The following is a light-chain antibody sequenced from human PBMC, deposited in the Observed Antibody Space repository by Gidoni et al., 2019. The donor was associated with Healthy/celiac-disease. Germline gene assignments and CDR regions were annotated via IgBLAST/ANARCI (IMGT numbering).Light chain of an antibody. CDR2: DAS. CDR1: QDISNY. CDR3: QQYDNLPHLFT. Sequence: QMTQSPSSLSASVGDRVTITCQASQDISNYLNWYQQKPGKAPKLLIYDASNLETGVPSRFSGSGSGTDFTFTISSLQPEDIATYYCQQYDNLPHLFTFGPGTKVEIK. J-gene: IGKJ3*01. V-gene: IGKV1-33*01.